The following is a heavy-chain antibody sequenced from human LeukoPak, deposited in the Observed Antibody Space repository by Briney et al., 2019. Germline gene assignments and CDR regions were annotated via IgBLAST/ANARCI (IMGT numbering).Heavy chain of an antibody. Sequence: GGSLRLSCAASGFTFSSYAMSWVRQAPGKGLEWVPAISGSGGSTYYADSVKGRFTISRDNSKNTLYLQMNSLRAEDTAVYYCAKDRDYGDYVGVLDYWGQGTLVTVSS. J-gene: IGHJ4*02. V-gene: IGHV3-23*01. D-gene: IGHD4-17*01. CDR1: GFTFSSYA. CDR3: AKDRDYGDYVGVLDY. CDR2: ISGSGGST.